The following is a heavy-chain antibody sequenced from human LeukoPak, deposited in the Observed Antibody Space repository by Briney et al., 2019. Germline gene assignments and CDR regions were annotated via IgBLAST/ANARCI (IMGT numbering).Heavy chain of an antibody. Sequence: GGSLRLSCAASGFTFSTYGMHWVRQAPGKGLEWVAFIRYDGRNKYYADSVKGRFTISRDNSKNTLCLQMNSLRAEDTAVYYCAKDYSDSSGYFRVPHVFDFWGQGTLVTVSS. CDR2: IRYDGRNK. J-gene: IGHJ4*02. CDR3: AKDYSDSSGYFRVPHVFDF. V-gene: IGHV3-30*02. D-gene: IGHD3-22*01. CDR1: GFTFSTYG.